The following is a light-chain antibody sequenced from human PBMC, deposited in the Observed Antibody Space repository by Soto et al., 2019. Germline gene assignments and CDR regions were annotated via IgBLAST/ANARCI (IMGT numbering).Light chain of an antibody. J-gene: IGKJ4*01. CDR3: QQHPDKA. CDR1: QSVSSN. Sequence: EIVMTQSPATLSVSPGERATLSCRASQSVSSNLAWYQQKPGQAPRLLIYGASTRATGIPARFSGSGSGTEFTLTISSLQSEDFAVYYCQQHPDKAFGGGTKVEIK. V-gene: IGKV3-15*01. CDR2: GAS.